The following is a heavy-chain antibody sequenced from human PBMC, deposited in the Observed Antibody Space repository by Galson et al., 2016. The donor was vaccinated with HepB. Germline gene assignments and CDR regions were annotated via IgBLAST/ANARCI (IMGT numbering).Heavy chain of an antibody. Sequence: TLSLTCTVSGGSIISGGYYWSWIRQHPGKGLEWIGYIYYSGSTHYNPSLKSRVTISVDTSKNQFSLRLSPVSAADTAVYYCARAPCSGGSCYSYYQYYYGIDVWGQGATVTVSS. CDR2: IYYSGST. D-gene: IGHD2-15*01. CDR3: ARAPCSGGSCYSYYQYYYGIDV. J-gene: IGHJ6*02. CDR1: GGSIISGGYY. V-gene: IGHV4-31*03.